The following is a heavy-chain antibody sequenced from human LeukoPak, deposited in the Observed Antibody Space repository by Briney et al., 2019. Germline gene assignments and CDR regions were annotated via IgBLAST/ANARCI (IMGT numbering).Heavy chain of an antibody. D-gene: IGHD3-10*01. J-gene: IGHJ4*02. CDR3: ARGPDRLSGSPTIDY. CDR1: GYTFTSYY. V-gene: IGHV1-46*01. Sequence: ASVKVSCKASGYTFTSYYMHWVRQAPGQGLEWMGIINPSGGSTSYAQKFQGRVTMTRDTSISTAYMELSRLRSDDTAVYYCARGPDRLSGSPTIDYWGQGTLVTVSS. CDR2: INPSGGST.